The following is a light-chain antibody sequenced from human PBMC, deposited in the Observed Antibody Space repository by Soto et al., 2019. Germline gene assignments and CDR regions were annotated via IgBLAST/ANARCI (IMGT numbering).Light chain of an antibody. J-gene: IGKJ1*01. CDR3: QQSYSSPQT. CDR1: QSISSY. V-gene: IGKV1-39*01. CDR2: AAS. Sequence: DIQMTQSPSSLSASVGDRVTITCRASQSISSYLNWYQQKPGKAPKFLIYAASNLQSGVPSRFSGSGSGTDFTLTISSLQPEDFAIYYCQQSYSSPQTFGQGTKVDIK.